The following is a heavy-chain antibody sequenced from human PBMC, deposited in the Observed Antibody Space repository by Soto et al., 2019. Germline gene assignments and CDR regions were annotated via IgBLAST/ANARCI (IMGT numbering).Heavy chain of an antibody. Sequence: SETLSLTCTVAGDSINNRSYYWGWIRQPPGKGLEWIGSIYYSGSTYNNPSLKSRVSMSVDASKNQFSLKLRSVTAADTALYYCARQRTSVVTQAYFDSWGQGSLVTVS. D-gene: IGHD2-21*02. V-gene: IGHV4-39*01. CDR2: IYYSGST. CDR3: ARQRTSVVTQAYFDS. J-gene: IGHJ4*02. CDR1: GDSINNRSYY.